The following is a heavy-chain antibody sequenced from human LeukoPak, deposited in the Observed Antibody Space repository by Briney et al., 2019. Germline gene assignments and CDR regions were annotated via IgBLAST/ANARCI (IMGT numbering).Heavy chain of an antibody. Sequence: GGSLRLSCAASGFTFSSYWMSWVRQAPGKGLEWVANIKQDGREKYYVDSVKGRFTISRDNAKNSLYLQMNSLRAEDTAVYYCARDFAHSDFWSGKYYFDYWGQGTLVTVSS. CDR3: ARDFAHSDFWSGKYYFDY. D-gene: IGHD3-3*01. J-gene: IGHJ4*02. V-gene: IGHV3-7*01. CDR2: IKQDGREK. CDR1: GFTFSSYW.